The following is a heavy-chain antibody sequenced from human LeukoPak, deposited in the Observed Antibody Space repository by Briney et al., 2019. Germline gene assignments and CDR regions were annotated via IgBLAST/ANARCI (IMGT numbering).Heavy chain of an antibody. D-gene: IGHD4-17*01. CDR2: INHSGST. CDR1: GGSFSGYY. CDR3: ARSIAGLRSIRWSAFDI. J-gene: IGHJ3*02. Sequence: SETLSLTCAVYGGSFSGYYWSWIRPPPGKGLGWIGEINHSGSTNYNPSLKSRVTISVDTSKNQFSLKLSSVTAADTAVYYCARSIAGLRSIRWSAFDIWGQGTMVTVSS. V-gene: IGHV4-34*01.